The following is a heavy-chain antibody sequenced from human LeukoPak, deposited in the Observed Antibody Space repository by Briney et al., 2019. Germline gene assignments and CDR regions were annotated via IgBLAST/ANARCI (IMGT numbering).Heavy chain of an antibody. CDR2: IRYDGSNK. CDR3: ARAAGDYYDSSGYSVS. D-gene: IGHD3-22*01. J-gene: IGHJ5*02. Sequence: PGGSLRLSCAASGFTFSSYGMHWVRQAPGKGLEWVAFIRYDGSNKYYADSVKGRFTISRDNSKNTLYLQMNSLRAEDTAVYYCARAAGDYYDSSGYSVSWGQGTLVTVSS. CDR1: GFTFSSYG. V-gene: IGHV3-30*02.